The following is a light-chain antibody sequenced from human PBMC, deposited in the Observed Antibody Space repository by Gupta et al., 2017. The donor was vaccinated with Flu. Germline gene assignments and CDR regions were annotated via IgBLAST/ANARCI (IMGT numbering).Light chain of an antibody. V-gene: IGKV3-20*01. CDR2: GAS. CDR3: QQYGSSPPDT. J-gene: IGKJ1*01. CDR1: QSVSSSY. Sequence: EIVLTQSPGTLSLSPGERATLSCRASQSVSSSYLAWYQQKPGQAPRLLIYGASSRATGIPGRFSGSGSGTDFTLTISRLEPEDFAVYYCQQYGSSPPDTFGQGTKVEIK.